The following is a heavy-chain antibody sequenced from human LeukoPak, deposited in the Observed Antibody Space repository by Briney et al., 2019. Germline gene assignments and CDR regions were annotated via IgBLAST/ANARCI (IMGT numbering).Heavy chain of an antibody. V-gene: IGHV3-48*03. CDR1: GLTFSSYE. J-gene: IGHJ4*02. CDR2: ISSSGSTI. CDR3: VRFLATVTTPYFDY. Sequence: PGGSLRLSCAASGLTFSSYEMNWVRQAPGKGLAWVSYISSSGSTIYYADSVKGRFTISRDNAKNSLYLQMNSLRAEDTAVYYCVRFLATVTTPYFDYWGQGTLVTVSS. D-gene: IGHD4-17*01.